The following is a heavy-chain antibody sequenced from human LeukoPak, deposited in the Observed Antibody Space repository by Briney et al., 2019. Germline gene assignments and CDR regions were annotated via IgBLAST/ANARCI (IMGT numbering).Heavy chain of an antibody. V-gene: IGHV3-30*02. Sequence: GGSLRLSCAASGFNFTTYGMHWVRQAPGKGLEWVAFIRYDGSSKYYADSVKGRFTISRDNSKKTLYLQTNSLRAEDTAVYYCARDYQYDFWSGNWFDPRGQGTLVTVSS. CDR2: IRYDGSSK. J-gene: IGHJ5*02. CDR1: GFNFTTYG. CDR3: ARDYQYDFWSGNWFDP. D-gene: IGHD3-3*01.